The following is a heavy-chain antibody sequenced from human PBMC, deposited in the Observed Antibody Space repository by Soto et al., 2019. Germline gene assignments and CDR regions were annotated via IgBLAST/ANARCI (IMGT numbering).Heavy chain of an antibody. Sequence: XESLKISWRGCGYIFTTYWIGWVRQMPGKGLEWMGTIYPRDSDTKYSPSFQGQVTISADKSISTAYLQWSSLKASDTAMYYCARTYALHDEFGIWGQGQMVTVSS. J-gene: IGHJ3*02. D-gene: IGHD1-26*01. CDR2: IYPRDSDT. V-gene: IGHV5-51*01. CDR3: ARTYALHDEFGI. CDR1: GYIFTTYW.